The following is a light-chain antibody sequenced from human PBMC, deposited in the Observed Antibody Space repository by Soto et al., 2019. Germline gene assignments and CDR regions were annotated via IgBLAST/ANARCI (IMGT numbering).Light chain of an antibody. Sequence: QAVVTQEPSLTVSPGGPVTLTCASSTGTVTSDYYANWFQQKPGQAPRALIYSTSNKYSWTPARFSGSLLGGKAALTLSGVQPEDEAEYYCLLYYGGARVCGTGTKLTVL. CDR3: LLYYGGARV. J-gene: IGLJ1*01. V-gene: IGLV7-43*01. CDR1: TGTVTSDYY. CDR2: STS.